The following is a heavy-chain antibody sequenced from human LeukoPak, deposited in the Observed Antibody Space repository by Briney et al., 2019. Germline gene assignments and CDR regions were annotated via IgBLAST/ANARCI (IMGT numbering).Heavy chain of an antibody. CDR3: ARDRSGGYYGSVDY. V-gene: IGHV3-48*02. J-gene: IGHJ4*02. CDR1: GFTFSSYS. D-gene: IGHD3-10*01. Sequence: GGPLRLSCAASGFTFSSYSMNWVRQAPGKGLEWVSYISSSSSTIYYADSVKGRFTISRDNAKNSLYLQMNSLRDEDTAVYYCARDRSGGYYGSVDYWGQGTLVTVSS. CDR2: ISSSSSTI.